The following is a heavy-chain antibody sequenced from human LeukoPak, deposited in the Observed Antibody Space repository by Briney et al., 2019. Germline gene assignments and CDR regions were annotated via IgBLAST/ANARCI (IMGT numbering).Heavy chain of an antibody. J-gene: IGHJ4*02. Sequence: GGSLRLSCVASGFPFSSYWMTWVRQASGKGLEWVANIKQDGSKKSYVDSVKGRFTISRDNAKNSLYLQMNSLRAEDTAIYYCTRVGYIDEGIDYWGQGALVTVSS. CDR3: TRVGYIDEGIDY. CDR2: IKQDGSKK. V-gene: IGHV3-7*04. CDR1: GFPFSSYW. D-gene: IGHD5-24*01.